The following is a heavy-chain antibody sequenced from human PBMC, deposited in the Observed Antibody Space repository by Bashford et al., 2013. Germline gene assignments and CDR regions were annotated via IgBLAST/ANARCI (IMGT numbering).Heavy chain of an antibody. J-gene: IGHJ6*02. V-gene: IGHV4-59*01. D-gene: IGHD5-18*01. Sequence: ETLSSTCTVSGGSISSYYWSWIRQPPGKGLEWIGVYLLQWEHQLQPLPQESSHHISRTRPRTSSPLKLSSVTAADTAVYYCARGRGDGYGYYYYGMDVWGPRDPRSPVSS. CDR3: ARGRGDGYGYYYYGMDV. CDR2: LLQWEH. CDR1: GGSISSYY.